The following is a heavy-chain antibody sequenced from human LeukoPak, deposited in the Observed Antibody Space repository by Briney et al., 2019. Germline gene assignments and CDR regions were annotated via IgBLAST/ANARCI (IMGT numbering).Heavy chain of an antibody. V-gene: IGHV3-7*03. D-gene: IGHD2-15*01. CDR3: ARDNGWSADF. CDR2: IKQDGSVN. CDR1: GFTFSRHW. J-gene: IGHJ4*02. Sequence: GGSLRLSCAASGFTFSRHWMYWVRQAPGKGLEWVANIKQDGSVNPYVDSVKGRFTISRDNAKNSLFLQMNSLRAEDTAVYYCARDNGWSADFWGQGTLVTVSS.